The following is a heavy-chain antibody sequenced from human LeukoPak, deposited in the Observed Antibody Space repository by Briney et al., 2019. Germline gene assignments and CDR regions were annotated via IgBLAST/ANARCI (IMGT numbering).Heavy chain of an antibody. J-gene: IGHJ6*04. D-gene: IGHD3-10*02. CDR3: AELGITMIGGV. Sequence: GGSLRLSCAASGFSFSSYEMNWFRQAPGKGLEWVSYISSSGSTIYYADSVKGRFTISRDNAKNSLYLQMNSLRAEDTAVYYCAELGITMIGGVWGKGTTVTISS. V-gene: IGHV3-48*03. CDR2: ISSSGSTI. CDR1: GFSFSSYE.